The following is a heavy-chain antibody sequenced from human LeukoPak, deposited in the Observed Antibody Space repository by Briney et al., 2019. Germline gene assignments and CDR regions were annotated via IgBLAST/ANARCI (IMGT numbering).Heavy chain of an antibody. J-gene: IGHJ4*02. V-gene: IGHV4-59*01. CDR3: ACVSGYYSTPYFDY. CDR1: GGSISSYY. Sequence: KPSETLSLTCTVSGGSISSYYWSWIRQPPGKGLEWIGYIYYSGSTNYNPSLKSRVTISVDTSKNQFSQKLSSVTAADTAVYYCACVSGYYSTPYFDYWGQGTLVTVSS. CDR2: IYYSGST. D-gene: IGHD3-22*01.